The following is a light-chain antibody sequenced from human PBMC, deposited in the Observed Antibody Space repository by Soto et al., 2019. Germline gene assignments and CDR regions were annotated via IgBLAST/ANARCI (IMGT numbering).Light chain of an antibody. CDR3: SSYAGSNTYV. Sequence: QSALTQPASVSGSPGQSITVFCTGTSSDVGNYNLVSWYQHHPGEAPQLIVYEGNKRPSGVSNRFSGFKSGNTASLTISGLQAEDEADSYCSSYAGSNTYVFGTGTKVTVL. J-gene: IGLJ1*01. CDR2: EGN. CDR1: SSDVGNYNL. V-gene: IGLV2-23*01.